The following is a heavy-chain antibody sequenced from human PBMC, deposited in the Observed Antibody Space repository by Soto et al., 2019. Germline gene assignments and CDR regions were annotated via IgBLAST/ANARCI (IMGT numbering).Heavy chain of an antibody. CDR2: ISYDGSNK. D-gene: IGHD3-9*01. J-gene: IGHJ4*02. Sequence: QVQLVESGGGVVQPGRSLRLSCAASGFTFSSYAMHWVRQAPGKGLEWVAVISYDGSNKYYADSVKGRFTISRDNSKNRLYLQMNSLRVEDTAVYYCAREGWYYDILTGFDYWGQGTLVTVSS. CDR1: GFTFSSYA. CDR3: AREGWYYDILTGFDY. V-gene: IGHV3-30-3*01.